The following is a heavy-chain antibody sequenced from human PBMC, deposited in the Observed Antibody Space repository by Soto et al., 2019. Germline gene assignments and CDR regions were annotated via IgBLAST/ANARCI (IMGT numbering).Heavy chain of an antibody. V-gene: IGHV3-74*01. CDR3: ASPPGEYGDFDY. CDR1: GFTFSSYW. D-gene: IGHD3-16*01. Sequence: PGGSLRLSCAASGFTFSSYWMHWVRQAPGKGLVWVSRINSDGSSTSYADSVKGRFTISRDNAKNTLYLQMNSLRAEDTAVYYCASPPGEYGDFDYWGQGTLVTVSS. J-gene: IGHJ4*02. CDR2: INSDGSST.